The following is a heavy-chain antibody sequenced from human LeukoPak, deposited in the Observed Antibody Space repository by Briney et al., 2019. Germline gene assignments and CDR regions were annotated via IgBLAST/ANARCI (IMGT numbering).Heavy chain of an antibody. D-gene: IGHD1-1*01. Sequence: GAAVKVSCKASGYSFSSYAITWVRQAPGQELEWMGWISAQNGNTKYAQKSQARVTMTTDTSRSTAYMELRSLRSDDTAVYYCARSTTGTTWNYYYFGLDVWGQGTTVTVSS. J-gene: IGHJ6*02. V-gene: IGHV1-18*01. CDR3: ARSTTGTTWNYYYFGLDV. CDR2: ISAQNGNT. CDR1: GYSFSSYA.